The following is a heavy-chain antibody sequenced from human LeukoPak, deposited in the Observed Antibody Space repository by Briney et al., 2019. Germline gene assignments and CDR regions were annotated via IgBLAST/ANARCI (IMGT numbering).Heavy chain of an antibody. D-gene: IGHD6-19*01. J-gene: IGHJ4*02. CDR2: ISTSGDST. CDR1: GFTFSSQN. V-gene: IGHV3-21*06. Sequence: GGSLTLSCAASGFTFSSQNMNWARQAPGKGLEWVAYISTSGDSTKYADSVEGRFTISRDNAENSLYLLMNSLRVEDTAVYYCVKNGWLDYWGQGILVTVSS. CDR3: VKNGWLDY.